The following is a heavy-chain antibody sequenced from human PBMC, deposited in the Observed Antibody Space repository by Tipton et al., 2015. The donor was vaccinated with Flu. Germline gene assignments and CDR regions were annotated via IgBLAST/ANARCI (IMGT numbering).Heavy chain of an antibody. Sequence: QVQLVQSGAEVKKPGASVKVSCEASGYTFTGYYMHWVRQAPGQGLEWMGWINPNSGGTNYAQKFQGRVTMTRDTSISTAYMELSRLRSDDTAVYYCARRPNYYGSGSYYFDYWGQGTLVTVSS. CDR2: INPNSGGT. CDR3: ARRPNYYGSGSYYFDY. CDR1: GYTFTGYY. V-gene: IGHV1-2*02. J-gene: IGHJ4*02. D-gene: IGHD3-10*01.